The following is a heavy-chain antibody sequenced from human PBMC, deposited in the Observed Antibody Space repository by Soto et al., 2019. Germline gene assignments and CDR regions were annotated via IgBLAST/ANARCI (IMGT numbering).Heavy chain of an antibody. CDR2: IYYSGST. D-gene: IGHD6-13*01. CDR3: AGRVFT. J-gene: IGHJ5*02. Sequence: QVQLQESGPGLVKPSQTLSLTCTVSGGSISSGGYYWSWIRQHPGKGLEWIGYIYYSGSTYYNPCLQSRVTIPAHTPNTQFPPQLCSVTAAQTAADCCAGRVFTWGQGTLATVSS. V-gene: IGHV4-31*03. CDR1: GGSISSGGYY.